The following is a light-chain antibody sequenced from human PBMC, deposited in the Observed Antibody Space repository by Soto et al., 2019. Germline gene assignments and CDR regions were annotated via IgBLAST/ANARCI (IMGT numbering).Light chain of an antibody. CDR2: GNS. J-gene: IGLJ3*02. CDR1: SSNIGASYA. Sequence: QSALTQPPSVSGAPGQRVTISCTGSSSNIGASYAVHWYQQLPGTAPKLLIYGNSNRPSGVPDRFSGSKSGTSASLAITGLQAEDEADYYCQSYDSSLSGSLFGGGTKVTVL. CDR3: QSYDSSLSGSL. V-gene: IGLV1-40*01.